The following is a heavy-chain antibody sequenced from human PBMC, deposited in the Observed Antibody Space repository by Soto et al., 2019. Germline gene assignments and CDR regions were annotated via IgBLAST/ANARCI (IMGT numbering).Heavy chain of an antibody. CDR3: AGTSLVYTSAVE. J-gene: IGHJ4*02. Sequence: QVQLQESGPGLVKPSGTQSLTCAVSGGSISTTEWWWSWVRQPPGKGLEWIGEISHSGITNYTPSLKSRVTISVDKSKNQFSLKLTSVTAADTAIYYCAGTSLVYTSAVEWSQGTLVIVSS. V-gene: IGHV4-4*02. D-gene: IGHD2-8*01. CDR2: ISHSGIT. CDR1: GGSISTTEW.